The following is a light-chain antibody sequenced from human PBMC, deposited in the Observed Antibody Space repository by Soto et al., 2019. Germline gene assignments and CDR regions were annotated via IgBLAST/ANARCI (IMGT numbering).Light chain of an antibody. V-gene: IGKV2-30*01. CDR1: HSLVYSDGNTY. CDR3: MRGSKGLT. J-gene: IGKJ1*01. Sequence: DVVMTQSPLSLSVTLGQPASISCRSSHSLVYSDGNTYLSWFQQRPGQSPRRLIYRVSNRDSWVPEKFSGSGSVTVFALKISRVEAEDGGVYSCMRGSKGLTLGQGTQVDI. CDR2: RVS.